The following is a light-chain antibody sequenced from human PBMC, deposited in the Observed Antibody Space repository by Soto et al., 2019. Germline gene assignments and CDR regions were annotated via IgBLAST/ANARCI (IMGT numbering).Light chain of an antibody. CDR2: DVS. V-gene: IGLV2-8*01. Sequence: QSALTQPPSASGYPGQSVTISCTGTSSDVGGYNYVSWYQQHPGKAPKLMIYDVSERPSGVPDRFSGSKSGNTASLTVSGLQAEDEADYYCSSYGGSNNLIFGGGTQLTVL. CDR1: SSDVGGYNY. J-gene: IGLJ2*01. CDR3: SSYGGSNNLI.